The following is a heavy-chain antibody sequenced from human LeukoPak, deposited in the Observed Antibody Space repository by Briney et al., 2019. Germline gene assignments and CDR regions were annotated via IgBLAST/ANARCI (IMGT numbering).Heavy chain of an antibody. Sequence: ASVKVSCKASGYTFTGYYMHWVRQAPGQGLEWMGWINPNSGGTNYAQKFQGRVTMTRDTSISTAYMELSRLRSDDTAVYYCARDQDYDFWSGYLYYYMDVWGKGTTVTVSS. J-gene: IGHJ6*03. D-gene: IGHD3-3*01. CDR3: ARDQDYDFWSGYLYYYMDV. CDR2: INPNSGGT. CDR1: GYTFTGYY. V-gene: IGHV1-2*02.